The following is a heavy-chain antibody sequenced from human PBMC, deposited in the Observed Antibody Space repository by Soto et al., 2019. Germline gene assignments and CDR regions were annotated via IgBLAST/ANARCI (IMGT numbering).Heavy chain of an antibody. CDR2: INAGNGNT. CDR1: GYTFTSYA. Sequence: ASVKVSCKASGYTFTSYAMHWVRQAPGQRLEWMGWINAGNGNTKYSQKFQGRVTITRDTSASTAYMELSSLRSEDTAVYYCAGVRSSSWYNYYYYYGMDVWVQGTTVTVSS. D-gene: IGHD6-13*01. V-gene: IGHV1-3*01. CDR3: AGVRSSSWYNYYYYYGMDV. J-gene: IGHJ6*02.